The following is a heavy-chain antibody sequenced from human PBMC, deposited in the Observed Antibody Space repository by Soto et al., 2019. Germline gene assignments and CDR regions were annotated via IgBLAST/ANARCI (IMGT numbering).Heavy chain of an antibody. CDR1: GFTFSSSS. Sequence: SGFTFSSSSMNWVRQAPGKGLEWVSSISSSSSYIYYADSVKGRFTISRDNAKNSLYLQMNSLRAEDTAVYYCAREYRGSGDCYYDYWGQGTLVTVSS. V-gene: IGHV3-21*01. D-gene: IGHD2-21*01. J-gene: IGHJ4*02. CDR3: AREYRGSGDCYYDY. CDR2: ISSSSSYI.